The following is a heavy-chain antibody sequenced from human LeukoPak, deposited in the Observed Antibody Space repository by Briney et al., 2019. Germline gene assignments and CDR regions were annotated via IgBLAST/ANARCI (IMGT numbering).Heavy chain of an antibody. CDR3: ARDRITMVRGVILFDP. CDR2: ISSSSSYI. J-gene: IGHJ5*02. D-gene: IGHD3-10*01. Sequence: PGGSLRLSCAASGFTFSSYSMNWVRQAPAKGLEWVSSISSSSSYIYYADSVKGRFTISRDNAKNSLYLQMNSLRAEDTAVYYCARDRITMVRGVILFDPWGQGTLVTVSS. V-gene: IGHV3-21*01. CDR1: GFTFSSYS.